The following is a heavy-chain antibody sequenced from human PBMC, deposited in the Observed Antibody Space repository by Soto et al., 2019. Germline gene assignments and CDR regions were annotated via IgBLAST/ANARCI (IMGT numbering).Heavy chain of an antibody. V-gene: IGHV3-23*01. CDR3: AKPPIVVVTATAYFDY. CDR2: ISGSGGST. CDR1: GFTFSSYA. J-gene: IGHJ4*02. Sequence: GGSLRLSCAASGFTFSSYAMSWVRQAPGKGLEWVSAISGSGGSTYYADSVKGRFTISRDNSKNTLYLQMNSLRAEDTAVYYCAKPPIVVVTATAYFDYWGQGTLVTVSS. D-gene: IGHD2-21*02.